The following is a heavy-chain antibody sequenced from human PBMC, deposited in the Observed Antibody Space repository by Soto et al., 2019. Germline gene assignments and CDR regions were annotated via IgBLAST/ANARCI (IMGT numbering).Heavy chain of an antibody. CDR3: TQFYGSGSWGWYFHS. Sequence: QITLRESGPSLVKPTETLTLTCTFSGFSLTTTGVGVGWIRQPPGKALEWLAVVFWDGGERYSPFLKSRVTNTKDTSKDQVVFTMTNMDPADTATYYCTQFYGSGSWGWYFHSWGQGTLVTVSS. CDR2: VFWDGGE. CDR1: GFSLTTTGVG. J-gene: IGHJ4*02. V-gene: IGHV2-5*02. D-gene: IGHD1-26*01.